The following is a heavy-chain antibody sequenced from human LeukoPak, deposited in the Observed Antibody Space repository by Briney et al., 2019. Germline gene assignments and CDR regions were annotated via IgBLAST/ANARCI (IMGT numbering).Heavy chain of an antibody. J-gene: IGHJ4*02. V-gene: IGHV3-23*01. D-gene: IGHD3-10*01. CDR3: AKWDDNRLLSFGEFLSH. Sequence: GGSLRLSCVASGFTFCSYAMSWVRQAPGKGLEWLSGISGSGASSFTADSVKGRFTISRDNSKSTLFLQMNSLRVDDTAVYYCAKWDDNRLLSFGEFLSHWGQGTQVAVSS. CDR1: GFTFCSYA. CDR2: ISGSGASS.